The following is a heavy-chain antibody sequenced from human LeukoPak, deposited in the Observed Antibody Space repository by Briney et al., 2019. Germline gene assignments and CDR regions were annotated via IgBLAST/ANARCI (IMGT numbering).Heavy chain of an antibody. Sequence: PSETLPLTCTVSGGSVSSGSYYWSWIRQPPGKGLEWIGYIYYSGSTNYNPSLKSRVTISVDTSKNQFSLKLSSVTAADTAVYYCARGVVGPGYDSSGYYFDYWGQGTLVTVSS. V-gene: IGHV4-61*01. CDR2: IYYSGST. D-gene: IGHD3-22*01. CDR3: ARGVVGPGYDSSGYYFDY. J-gene: IGHJ4*02. CDR1: GGSVSSGSYY.